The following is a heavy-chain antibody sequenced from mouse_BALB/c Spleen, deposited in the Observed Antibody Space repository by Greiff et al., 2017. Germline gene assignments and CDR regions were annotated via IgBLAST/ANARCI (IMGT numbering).Heavy chain of an antibody. CDR2: ISSGSSTI. V-gene: IGHV5-17*02. CDR3: ARSHDGYYGGAMDY. D-gene: IGHD2-3*01. CDR1: GFTFSSFG. Sequence: EVHLVESGGGLVQPGGSRKLSCAASGFTFSSFGMHWVRQAPEKGLEWVAYISSGSSTIYYADTVKGRFTISRDNPKNTLFLQMTSLRSEDTAMYYCARSHDGYYGGAMDYWGQGTSVTVSS. J-gene: IGHJ4*01.